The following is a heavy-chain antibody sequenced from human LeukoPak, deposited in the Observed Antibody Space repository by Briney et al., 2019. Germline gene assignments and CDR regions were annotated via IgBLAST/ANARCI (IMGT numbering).Heavy chain of an antibody. CDR1: GGSISSYY. J-gene: IGHJ4*02. Sequence: SETLSLTCTVSGGSISSYYWSWIRQPPGKGLEWIGYIYYSGSTNYNPSLKSRVTISVDTSKNQFSLKLGSVTAADTAVYYCATRYCSGGSCWYYFDYWGQGTLVTVSS. V-gene: IGHV4-59*01. CDR2: IYYSGST. D-gene: IGHD2-15*01. CDR3: ATRYCSGGSCWYYFDY.